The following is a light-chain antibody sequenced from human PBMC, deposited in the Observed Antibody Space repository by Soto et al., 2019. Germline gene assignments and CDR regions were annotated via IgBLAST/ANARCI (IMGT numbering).Light chain of an antibody. Sequence: EIVLTQSPGTLSLSPGERATLSCRASQSVSSNHLAWYQQKPGQAPILLIYDASTRATGIPDRFSGSGSGTDFTLIINRLEPEDFAVYYCQQYGSSFTFGGGTKVEIK. CDR2: DAS. CDR1: QSVSSNH. J-gene: IGKJ4*01. CDR3: QQYGSSFT. V-gene: IGKV3-20*01.